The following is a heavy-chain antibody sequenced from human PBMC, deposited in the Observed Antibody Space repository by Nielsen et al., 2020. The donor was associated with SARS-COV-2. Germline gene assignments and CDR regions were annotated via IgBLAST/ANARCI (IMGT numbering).Heavy chain of an antibody. V-gene: IGHV3-74*01. Sequence: GGSLRPSFAASGPSPSSYCRHWARQAQGKGLASVACSNGHGSRTNYADSVKGRFTISRDNAKNTVYLQMDSLRVEDTAVYYCYLLGPDYGMDVWGQGTAVTVPS. J-gene: IGHJ6*02. D-gene: IGHD2-2*01. CDR1: GPSPSSYC. CDR2: SNGHGSRT. CDR3: YLLGPDYGMDV.